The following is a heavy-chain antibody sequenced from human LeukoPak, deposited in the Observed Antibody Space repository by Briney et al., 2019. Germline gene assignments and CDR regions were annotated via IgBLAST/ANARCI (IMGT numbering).Heavy chain of an antibody. CDR3: ASQHSSTKYYFDY. D-gene: IGHD6-13*01. V-gene: IGHV4-34*01. CDR2: INHSGST. J-gene: IGHJ4*02. Sequence: SETLSLTCAVYGGSFSGYYWSWIRQPPGKGLEWIGEINHSGSTNYNPSLKSRVTISVDTSKNQFSLKLSSVTAADTAVYYCASQHSSTKYYFDYWGQGTLVTVSS. CDR1: GGSFSGYY.